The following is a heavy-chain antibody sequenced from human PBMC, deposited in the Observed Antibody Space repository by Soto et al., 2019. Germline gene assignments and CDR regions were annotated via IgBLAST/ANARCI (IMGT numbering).Heavy chain of an antibody. CDR2: INHSGST. D-gene: IGHD5-18*01. V-gene: IGHV4-34*01. CDR1: GGSFSGYY. Sequence: SETLSLTCAVYGGSFSGYYWSWIRQPPGKGLEWSGEINHSGSTNYNPSLKSRVTISVDTSKNQFSLKLSSVTAADTAVYYCARGPRDVDTAMVRVGAVYGINYYGMDVWGQGTTVTVSS. CDR3: ARGPRDVDTAMVRVGAVYGINYYGMDV. J-gene: IGHJ6*02.